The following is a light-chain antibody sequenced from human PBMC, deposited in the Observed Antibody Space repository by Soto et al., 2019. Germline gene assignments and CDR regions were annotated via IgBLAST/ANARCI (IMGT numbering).Light chain of an antibody. V-gene: IGKV3D-7*01. CDR1: QSVSSSY. CDR3: QQDLGT. Sequence: PGERVTLSCRASQSVSSSYLTWYQQKPGQAPRLLIYGASTRATSIPARFSGSGSGTDFTLTISSLQPEDFAVYYCQQDLGTFGQGTKVEIK. CDR2: GAS. J-gene: IGKJ1*01.